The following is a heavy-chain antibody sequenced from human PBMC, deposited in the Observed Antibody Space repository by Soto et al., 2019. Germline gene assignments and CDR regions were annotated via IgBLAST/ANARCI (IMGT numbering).Heavy chain of an antibody. J-gene: IGHJ6*02. CDR1: GYTFSDYF. CDR3: ARIKWGLDYYSGMDV. Sequence: QVQLVQSGAEVKKSGASVKVSCKASGYTFSDYFIQWLRQAPGQGLEWVAWINPKTAATNYAKKFQDRVTLTSDTSFSTAYLELTRLRTDDTAVYYCARIKWGLDYYSGMDVWGQGTAVTVS. CDR2: INPKTAAT. V-gene: IGHV1-2*02. D-gene: IGHD1-26*01.